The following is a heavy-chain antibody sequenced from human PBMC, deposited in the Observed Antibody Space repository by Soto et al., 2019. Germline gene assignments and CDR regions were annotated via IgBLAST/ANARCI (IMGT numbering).Heavy chain of an antibody. CDR1: GGSISSSSYY. V-gene: IGHV4-39*01. CDR3: ARLSVDTAMVIPFSNYYYYGMDV. J-gene: IGHJ6*02. CDR2: IYYSGST. Sequence: SETLSLTCTVSGGSISSSSYYWGWIRQPPGKGLEWIGSIYYSGSTYYNPSLKSRVTIYVDTSKNQFSLKLSFVTAADTAVYYCARLSVDTAMVIPFSNYYYYGMDVWGQGTTVPVSS. D-gene: IGHD5-18*01.